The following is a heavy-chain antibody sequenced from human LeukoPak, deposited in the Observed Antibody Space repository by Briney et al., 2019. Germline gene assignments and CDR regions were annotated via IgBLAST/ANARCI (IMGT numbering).Heavy chain of an antibody. V-gene: IGHV1-2*02. Sequence: ASVKVSCKASGYTLTGYYMHWVRQAPGQGLEWMGWINPNSGGTNYAQKFQGRVTMTRDTSISTAYMELSRLRSDDTAVYYCARDLEYQPLLYYFDYWGQGTLVTVSS. CDR2: INPNSGGT. CDR3: ARDLEYQPLLYYFDY. D-gene: IGHD2-2*01. CDR1: GYTLTGYY. J-gene: IGHJ4*02.